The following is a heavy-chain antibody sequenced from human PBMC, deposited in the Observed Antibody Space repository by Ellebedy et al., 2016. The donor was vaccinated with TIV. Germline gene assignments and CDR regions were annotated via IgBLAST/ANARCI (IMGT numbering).Heavy chain of an antibody. CDR3: ARDKNRQLVPFDQ. V-gene: IGHV3-21*01. CDR2: ITSTSGTM. D-gene: IGHD6-6*01. CDR1: GFTFSSYT. J-gene: IGHJ4*02. Sequence: GESLKISCAASGFTFSSYTMNWVRQAPGKGLDWVSSITSTSGTMYYAASVQGRFTSSRDNAKNSLYLQMNSLRAEDTAVYYCARDKNRQLVPFDQWGQGTLVTVSS.